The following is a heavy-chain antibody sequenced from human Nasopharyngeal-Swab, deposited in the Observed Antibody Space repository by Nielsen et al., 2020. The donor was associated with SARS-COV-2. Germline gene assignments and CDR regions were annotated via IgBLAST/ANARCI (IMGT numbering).Heavy chain of an antibody. J-gene: IGHJ5*02. CDR1: GGSFSGYY. CDR2: IYYSGST. D-gene: IGHD6-19*01. Sequence: GSLRLSCAVYGGSFSGYYWSWIRQPPGKGLEWIGYIYYSGSTNYNPSLKSRVTISVDTSKNQFSLKLSSVTAADTAVYYCARDASGSSGWYTGHNWFDPWGQGTLVTVSS. CDR3: ARDASGSSGWYTGHNWFDP. V-gene: IGHV4-59*01.